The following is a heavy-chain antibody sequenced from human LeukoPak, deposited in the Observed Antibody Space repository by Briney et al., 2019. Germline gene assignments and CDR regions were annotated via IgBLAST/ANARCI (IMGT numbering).Heavy chain of an antibody. V-gene: IGHV4-39*07. CDR1: GFTFSSSWM. D-gene: IGHD3-22*01. J-gene: IGHJ6*03. CDR2: IYYSGST. Sequence: GSLRLSCAASGFTFSSSWMSWVRQPPGKGLEWIGSIYYSGSTYYNPSLKSRVTISVDTSKNQFSLKLSSVTAADTAVYYCARETYYYDSSGYYYRYYYYYMDVWGKGTTVTVSS. CDR3: ARETYYYDSSGYYYRYYYYYMDV.